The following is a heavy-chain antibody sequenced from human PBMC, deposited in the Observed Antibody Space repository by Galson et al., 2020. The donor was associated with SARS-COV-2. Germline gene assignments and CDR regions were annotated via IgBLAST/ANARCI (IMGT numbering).Heavy chain of an antibody. Sequence: GGSLRLSCAASGFTFSSYGMHWVRQAPGKGLEWVAVISYDGSNKYYADSVKGRFTISRDNSKNTLYLQMNSLRAEDTAVYYCSKLYRTDHWGQGTLVTVS. V-gene: IGHV3-30*18. CDR3: SKLYRTDH. CDR2: ISYDGSNK. CDR1: GFTFSSYG. J-gene: IGHJ5*02.